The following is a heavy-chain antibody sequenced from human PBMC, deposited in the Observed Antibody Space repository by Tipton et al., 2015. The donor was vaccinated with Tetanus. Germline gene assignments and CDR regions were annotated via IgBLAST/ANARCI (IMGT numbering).Heavy chain of an antibody. Sequence: TLSLTCTVSGDSVSSGSHYWSWIRQPPGKGLEWIGYIYYNGRTNYSPSLKSRVTISVDTSKNQFSLKLSSVTAADTAMYYCAREDTTTIDYWGQGTLVTVSS. CDR3: AREDTTTIDY. D-gene: IGHD5-18*01. J-gene: IGHJ4*02. CDR2: IYYNGRT. CDR1: GDSVSSGSHY. V-gene: IGHV4-61*01.